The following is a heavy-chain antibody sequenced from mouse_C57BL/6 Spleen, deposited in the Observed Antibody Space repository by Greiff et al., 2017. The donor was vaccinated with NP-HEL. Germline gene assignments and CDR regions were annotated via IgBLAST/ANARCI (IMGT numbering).Heavy chain of an antibody. V-gene: IGHV1-59*01. CDR2: IDPSDSYT. CDR1: GYTFTSYW. J-gene: IGHJ2*01. CDR3: ARGVDFDY. Sequence: VQLQQSGAELVRPGTSVKLSCKASGYTFTSYWMHWVKQRPGQGLEWIGVIDPSDSYTNYNQKFKGKATLTVDTSSSTAYMQLSSLTSEDSAVYYCARGVDFDYWGQGTTLTVSS.